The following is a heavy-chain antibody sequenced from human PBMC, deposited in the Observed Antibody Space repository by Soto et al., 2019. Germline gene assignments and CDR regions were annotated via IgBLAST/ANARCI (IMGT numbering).Heavy chain of an antibody. J-gene: IGHJ1*01. D-gene: IGHD6-19*01. Sequence: EVQLVESGGGLVQPGRSLRLSCVASGVTFEDYAMHWVRQPPGKGLEWGSGITWSGGTRDYADSVKGQLTISRDKAKNYVYLPMDSLRVEDTALHYCIRGRQGWVQLWGRGTLVTVSS. CDR2: ITWSGGTR. CDR3: IRGRQGWVQL. CDR1: GVTFEDYA. V-gene: IGHV3-9*01.